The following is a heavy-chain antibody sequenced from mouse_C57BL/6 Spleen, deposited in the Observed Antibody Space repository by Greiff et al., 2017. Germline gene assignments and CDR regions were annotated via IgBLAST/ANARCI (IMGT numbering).Heavy chain of an antibody. J-gene: IGHJ3*01. CDR2: IDPSDSYT. CDR3: ARGGADYPWFAG. CDR1: GYTFTSYW. Sequence: QVQLQQPGAELVMPGASVKLSCKASGYTFTSYWMHWVKQRPGQGLEWIGEIDPSDSYTNYNQKFKGKSTLTVDTSSSTAYMQLSSLTSEDSAVYDCARGGADYPWFAGRGHGPLVTAAA. D-gene: IGHD2-4*01. V-gene: IGHV1-69*01.